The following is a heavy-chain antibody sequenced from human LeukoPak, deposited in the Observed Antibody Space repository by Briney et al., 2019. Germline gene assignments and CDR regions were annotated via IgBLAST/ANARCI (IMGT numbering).Heavy chain of an antibody. CDR1: GGTFSSYA. V-gene: IGHV1-69*04. CDR2: IIPILGIA. D-gene: IGHD5-12*01. J-gene: IGHJ4*02. Sequence: SVTVSFKASGGTFSSYAISWVRQAPGQGLEWMGRIIPILGIANYAQKFQGRVTITADKSTSTAYMELSSLRSEDTAVYYCAREGVSGYDLLRAVVGHKRPPIPIRHNDYWGQGTLVTVSS. CDR3: AREGVSGYDLLRAVVGHKRPPIPIRHNDY.